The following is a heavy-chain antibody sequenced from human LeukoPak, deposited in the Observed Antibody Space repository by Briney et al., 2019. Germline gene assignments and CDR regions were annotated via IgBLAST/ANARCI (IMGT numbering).Heavy chain of an antibody. CDR2: ISGSGGST. CDR1: GFTFSSYA. J-gene: IGHJ4*02. CDR3: AKDYSNYNYFDY. V-gene: IGHV3-23*01. D-gene: IGHD4-11*01. Sequence: PGGSLRLSFAASGFTFSSYAMSWVRQAPGKGLEWVSAISGSGGSTYYADSVKGRFTISRDNSKNTLYLQMNSLRAEDTAVYYCAKDYSNYNYFDYWGQGTLVTVSS.